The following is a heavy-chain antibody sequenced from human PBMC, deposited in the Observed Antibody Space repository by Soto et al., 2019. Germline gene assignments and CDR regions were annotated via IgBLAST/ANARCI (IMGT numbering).Heavy chain of an antibody. Sequence: QVQLQQWGAGLLKPSETLSLTCAVYGGSFSGYYWSWIRQPPGKGLEWIGEINHSGSTNYNPSLKSRVTISVDTSKNQFSLKLSSVTAADTAVYYCASRPRSDYYGSGSYYNRYFDYWGQGTLVTVSS. CDR3: ASRPRSDYYGSGSYYNRYFDY. J-gene: IGHJ4*02. CDR1: GGSFSGYY. V-gene: IGHV4-34*01. CDR2: INHSGST. D-gene: IGHD3-10*01.